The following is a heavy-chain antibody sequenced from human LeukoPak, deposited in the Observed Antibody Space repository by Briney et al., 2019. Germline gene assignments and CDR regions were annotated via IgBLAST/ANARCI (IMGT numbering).Heavy chain of an antibody. CDR3: ARDKLGDAFDI. J-gene: IGHJ3*02. Sequence: PGGSLRLSCAASGFTFSSYSMNWVRQAPGKGLEWVSSISSGSSYIYYADSVKGRFTISRDNAKNSLYLQMNSLRAEDTAVYYCARDKLGDAFDIWGQGTMVTVSS. D-gene: IGHD6-13*01. CDR1: GFTFSSYS. V-gene: IGHV3-21*01. CDR2: ISSGSSYI.